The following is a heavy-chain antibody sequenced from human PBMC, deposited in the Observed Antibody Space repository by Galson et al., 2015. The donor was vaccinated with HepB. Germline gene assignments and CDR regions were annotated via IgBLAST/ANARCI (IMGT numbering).Heavy chain of an antibody. D-gene: IGHD4-17*01. V-gene: IGHV3-23*01. J-gene: IGHJ4*02. CDR3: AKVSGAYGDYDY. CDR1: GFTFSSYA. Sequence: SLRLSCAASGFTFSSYAMSWVRQAPGKGLEWVSAISGSGGSTYYADSVKGRFTISRDNSKNTLYLQMNSLRAEDTAVYYCAKVSGAYGDYDYWGQGTLVTVSS. CDR2: ISGSGGST.